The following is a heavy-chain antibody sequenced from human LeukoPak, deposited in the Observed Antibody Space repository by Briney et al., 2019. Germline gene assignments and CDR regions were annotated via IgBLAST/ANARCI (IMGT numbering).Heavy chain of an antibody. J-gene: IGHJ5*02. D-gene: IGHD3-3*01. CDR3: ARTIFGVVIGWFDP. Sequence: GASVKVSCKASGYTFTGYYMHWVRQAPVQGLEWMGWINPNSAGTNYAQKFQGRVTMTRDTSIITAYMELSRLRSDDTAVYYCARTIFGVVIGWFDPWGQGTLVTVSS. CDR1: GYTFTGYY. CDR2: INPNSAGT. V-gene: IGHV1-2*02.